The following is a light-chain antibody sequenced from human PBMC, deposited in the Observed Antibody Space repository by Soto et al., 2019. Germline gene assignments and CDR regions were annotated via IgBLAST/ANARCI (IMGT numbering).Light chain of an antibody. CDR3: LLSYSGPSI. J-gene: IGLJ7*01. CDR2: DIN. CDR1: TGTVTSGHY. Sequence: QAVVTQEPSLTVSPGGTATPTVAPSTGTVTSGHYPYWFQVKPGQAPRTLLYDINNKHSWTPARFSGSLLGGKAALTLSGAQPEDEADYYCLLSYSGPSIFGRGTQLTVL. V-gene: IGLV7-46*01.